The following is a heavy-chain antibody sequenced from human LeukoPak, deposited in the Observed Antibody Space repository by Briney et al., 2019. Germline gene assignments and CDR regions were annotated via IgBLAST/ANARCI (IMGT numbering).Heavy chain of an antibody. CDR1: GFTFSSYG. D-gene: IGHD4-17*01. CDR3: AKDLNDYGDYGEYFDY. V-gene: IGHV3-30*18. Sequence: PGGSLRLSCAASGFTFSSYGMHWVRQAPGKGLEWVAVISYDGSNKYYADSVKGRFTISRDNSKNTLYLQMNSLRAEDTAVYYCAKDLNDYGDYGEYFDYWGQGTLVTVSS. CDR2: ISYDGSNK. J-gene: IGHJ4*02.